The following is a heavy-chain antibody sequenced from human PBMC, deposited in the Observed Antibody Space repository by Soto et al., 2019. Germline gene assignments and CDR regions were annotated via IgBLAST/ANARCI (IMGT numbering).Heavy chain of an antibody. CDR1: GFTFNHYW. CDR3: LTGGAFGD. D-gene: IGHD1-1*01. Sequence: EVQLVESGGGLVQPGGSLRLSCTVSGFTFNHYWMNWVRQAPGKGLEWLANIRQDGSDKYYVDSVKGRFTISRDNAKNTLYRQMNRPIAEDTAVYCCLTGGAFGDWGQVTVVTVSS. CDR2: IRQDGSDK. V-gene: IGHV3-7*01. J-gene: IGHJ4*02.